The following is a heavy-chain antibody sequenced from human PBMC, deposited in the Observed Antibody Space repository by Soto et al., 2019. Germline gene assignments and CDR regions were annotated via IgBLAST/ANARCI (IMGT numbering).Heavy chain of an antibody. CDR1: DDTFTDYY. V-gene: IGHV1-2*02. D-gene: IGHD3-3*01. Sequence: QVHLVQSGAEVKKPGASVKVSCKASDDTFTDYYIHWVRQAPGQGLEWLGWINPHSGRTKYVQEFQGRVTMTRDTSINTAYMELSRLTSDDTAVYFCARDRSTIFGVVITAGYYGMDVWGQGTAVTVSS. CDR3: ARDRSTIFGVVITAGYYGMDV. J-gene: IGHJ6*02. CDR2: INPHSGRT.